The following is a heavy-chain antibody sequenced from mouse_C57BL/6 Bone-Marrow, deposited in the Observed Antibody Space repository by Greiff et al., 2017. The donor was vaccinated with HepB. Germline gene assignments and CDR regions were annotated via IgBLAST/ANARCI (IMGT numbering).Heavy chain of an antibody. D-gene: IGHD2-14*01. CDR2: INTGGTYT. V-gene: IGHV5-6*01. CDR1: GFTFSTSG. Sequence: EVMLVESGGDLVKPGGSLKLSCVASGFTFSTSGMSWVRQTPDKRLEWVATINTGGTYTYYPASVKGRFTISNDTAKNTLFLQINSLKSENSAIYYCTRDRFDYYFDYWGQGTTLTVTS. CDR3: TRDRFDYYFDY. J-gene: IGHJ2*01.